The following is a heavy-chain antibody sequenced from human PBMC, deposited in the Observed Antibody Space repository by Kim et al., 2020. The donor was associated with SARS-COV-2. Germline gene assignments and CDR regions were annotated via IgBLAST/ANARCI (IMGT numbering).Heavy chain of an antibody. J-gene: IGHJ3*01. CDR3: ARDRDTSPTVTTFDL. CDR1: GFTFSGFA. D-gene: IGHD4-17*01. V-gene: IGHV3-23*01. Sequence: GGSLRLSCAASGFTFSGFAMNWVRQAPGKGLEWISHINGEAFITYYADSVRGRFTISRDNSKNTLSLQLDSLRAEDTAMYFCARDRDTSPTVTTFDLSG. CDR2: INGEAFIT.